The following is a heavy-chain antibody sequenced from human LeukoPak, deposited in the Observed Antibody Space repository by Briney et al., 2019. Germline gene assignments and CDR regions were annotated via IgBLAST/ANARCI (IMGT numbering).Heavy chain of an antibody. CDR1: GYTFTNYD. V-gene: IGHV1-8*01. CDR3: ARGRYYDILTGYHYPEFDY. J-gene: IGHJ4*02. Sequence: ASVTVSFKASGYTFTNYDINWVRQATGQGREWMGWMNPNSGNTGYAQKFQGRVTMTRNTSISTAYMELSSLRSEDTAVYYCARGRYYDILTGYHYPEFDYWGQGTLVTVSS. CDR2: MNPNSGNT. D-gene: IGHD3-9*01.